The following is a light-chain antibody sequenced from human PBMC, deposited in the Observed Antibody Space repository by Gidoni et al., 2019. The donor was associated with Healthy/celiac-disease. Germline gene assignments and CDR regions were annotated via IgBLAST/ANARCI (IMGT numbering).Light chain of an antibody. CDR2: AAS. J-gene: IGKJ2*01. CDR1: QSISSY. Sequence: DIQMTQPPSSLSASVGDRVTITCRASQSISSYLNWYQQKPGKAPKLLIYAASSLQSGVPSRFSGSGSGTGFTLTISSLQPEDFATYYCQQSYSSLYTFGQGTKLEIK. CDR3: QQSYSSLYT. V-gene: IGKV1-39*01.